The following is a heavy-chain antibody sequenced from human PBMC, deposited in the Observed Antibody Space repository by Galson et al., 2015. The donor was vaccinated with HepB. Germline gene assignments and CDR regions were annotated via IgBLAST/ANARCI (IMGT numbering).Heavy chain of an antibody. Sequence: SVKVSCKASGGTFSSYAISWVRQAPGQGLEWMGGIIPIFGTANYAQKFQGRVTITADESTSTAYMELSSLRSEDTAVYYCAREEGNSEDAFDIWGQGTMVTVSS. J-gene: IGHJ3*02. CDR3: AREEGNSEDAFDI. CDR2: IIPIFGTA. CDR1: GGTFSSYA. V-gene: IGHV1-69*13. D-gene: IGHD4-23*01.